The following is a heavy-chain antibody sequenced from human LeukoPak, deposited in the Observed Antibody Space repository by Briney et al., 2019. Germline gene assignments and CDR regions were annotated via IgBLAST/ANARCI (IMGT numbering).Heavy chain of an antibody. Sequence: KTSETLSLTCTVSGGSISSSSYYWGWIRQPPGKGLEWIGTIYYSGSTYYNPSLESRVTISVDTSKNQFSLKLSSVTAGDTAVYNCARQSSPGLELRRAHFDYWGQGTLVTVSS. J-gene: IGHJ4*02. D-gene: IGHD1-7*01. CDR3: ARQSSPGLELRRAHFDY. CDR2: IYYSGST. CDR1: GGSISSSSYY. V-gene: IGHV4-39*01.